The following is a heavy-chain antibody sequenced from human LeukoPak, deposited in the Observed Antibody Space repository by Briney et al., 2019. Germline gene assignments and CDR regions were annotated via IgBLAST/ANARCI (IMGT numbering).Heavy chain of an antibody. D-gene: IGHD3-9*01. J-gene: IGHJ4*02. V-gene: IGHV4-30-2*01. Sequence: SETLSLTCAVSGGSISSGGYSWSWIRQPPGKGLEWIGYIYHSGSTYYNPSLKSRVTISVDRSKNQFSLKLSSVTAADTAVYYCARGIFSDDYWGQGTLVTVSS. CDR2: IYHSGST. CDR1: GGSISSGGYS. CDR3: ARGIFSDDY.